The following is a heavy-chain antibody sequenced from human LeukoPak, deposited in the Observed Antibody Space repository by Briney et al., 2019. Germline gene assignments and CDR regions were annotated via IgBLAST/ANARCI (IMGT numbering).Heavy chain of an antibody. CDR1: GYIFTSYW. J-gene: IGHJ5*02. CDR2: IYPGDSNT. V-gene: IGHV5-51*01. Sequence: GASLQISCQVSGYIFTSYWIAWVRQLPGKGLEWMGIIYPGDSNTRYSPSFQGQVTMSVDTSINTAYLQWISLKATDTAIYYCARHPIAGGGAYNWFDLWGQGTLVTVSS. CDR3: ARHPIAGGGAYNWFDL. D-gene: IGHD6-13*01.